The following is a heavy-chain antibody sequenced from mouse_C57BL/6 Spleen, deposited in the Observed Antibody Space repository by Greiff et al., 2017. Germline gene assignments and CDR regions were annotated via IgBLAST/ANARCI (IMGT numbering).Heavy chain of an antibody. J-gene: IGHJ2*01. CDR3: TTPGFDY. CDR1: GFNIKDDY. Sequence: VQLQQSGAELVRPGASVKLSCTASGFNIKDDYMHWVKQRPEQGLEWIGWIDPENGDPEYASKFQGKATITADTSSNTAYLQLSSLTSEDTAVYYCTTPGFDYWGQGTTLTVSS. CDR2: IDPENGDP. V-gene: IGHV14-4*01.